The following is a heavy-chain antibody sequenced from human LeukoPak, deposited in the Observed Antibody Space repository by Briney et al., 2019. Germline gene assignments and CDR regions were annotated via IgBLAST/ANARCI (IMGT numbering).Heavy chain of an antibody. J-gene: IGHJ6*02. CDR1: DGSISRNTYY. V-gene: IGHV4-39*01. D-gene: IGHD5-12*01. Sequence: PSETLSLTCGVSDGSISRNTYYRGWIRQPPGKGLEWVGSISYRGSTYYSPSLKSRVTISVDKPKNQFSLKLSSVTAADTAVYFCARGIRGGGMNASGYYRYHYNGLDVWGQGTTVTVSS. CDR2: ISYRGST. CDR3: ARGIRGGGMNASGYYRYHYNGLDV.